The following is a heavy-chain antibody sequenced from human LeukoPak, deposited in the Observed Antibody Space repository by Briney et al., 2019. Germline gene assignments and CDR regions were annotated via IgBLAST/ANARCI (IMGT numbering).Heavy chain of an antibody. CDR3: AKAGPDTYAFDI. D-gene: IGHD2/OR15-2a*01. CDR1: GGSISSYY. V-gene: IGHV4-59*01. Sequence: PSETLSLTCTVSGGSISSYYWSWIRQPPGKGLEWIGHIYGSGSTNYNPSLKSRVTLSVDTSKNQFSLKLSSVTAADTAVYYCAKAGPDTYAFDIWGQGTMVTVSS. J-gene: IGHJ3*02. CDR2: IYGSGST.